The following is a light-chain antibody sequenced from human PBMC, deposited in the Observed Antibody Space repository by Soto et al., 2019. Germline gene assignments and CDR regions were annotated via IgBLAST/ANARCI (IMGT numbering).Light chain of an antibody. J-gene: IGLJ2*01. V-gene: IGLV2-8*01. CDR1: SSDVGGYHY. CDR2: EVT. Sequence: QSVLTQPPSASGSPGQSVTISCTGTSSDVGGYHYVSWYQQHPGKAPKLMIHEVTKRPSGVPDRFSCSKSGNTASLTVSGLQCEDEADYYCSSYAGSNNLVFGGGTQLTVL. CDR3: SSYAGSNNLV.